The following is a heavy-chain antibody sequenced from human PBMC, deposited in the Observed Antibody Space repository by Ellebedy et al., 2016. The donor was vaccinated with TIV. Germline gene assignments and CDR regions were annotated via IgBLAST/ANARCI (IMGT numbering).Heavy chain of an antibody. CDR3: ASSLGRLDAFDI. J-gene: IGHJ3*02. D-gene: IGHD3-10*01. CDR2: FDPEDGET. Sequence: ASVKVSCKVSGYTLTELSMHWVRQAPGKGLEWMGGFDPEDGETIYAQKFQGRVTMTEDTSTDTAYMELSSLRSEDTAVYYCASSLGRLDAFDIWGQGTMVTVS. CDR1: GYTLTELS. V-gene: IGHV1-24*01.